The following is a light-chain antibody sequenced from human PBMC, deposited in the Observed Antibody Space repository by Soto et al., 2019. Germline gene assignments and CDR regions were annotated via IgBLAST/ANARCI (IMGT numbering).Light chain of an antibody. CDR3: QQSNSKSWT. CDR2: DAS. J-gene: IGKJ1*01. Sequence: DIQMTQSPSTLSASVGDRVTITCRASQGISRWLAWYQQKPGRAPKLLIYDASILESGVPSRFSGSGSGTEFTLTISSLQPSDFATYYCQQSNSKSWTFGQGTRVEIK. V-gene: IGKV1-5*01. CDR1: QGISRW.